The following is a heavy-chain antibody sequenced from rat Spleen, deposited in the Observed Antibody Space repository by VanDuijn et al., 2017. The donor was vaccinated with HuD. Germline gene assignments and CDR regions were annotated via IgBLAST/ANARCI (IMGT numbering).Heavy chain of an antibody. D-gene: IGHD4-3*01. CDR1: GFTFSSYA. V-gene: IGHV5-17*01. Sequence: EVQLVESGGGLVQPGRSLKLSCAASGFTFSSYAMAWVRQAPKKGLEWVATIIYDGSSTYYQDSVKGRFTISRDNAKSTLYLQMDSLRSEAKATYYCARHNSGDVRDAWGQGASVTVSS. CDR3: ARHNSGDVRDA. J-gene: IGHJ4*01. CDR2: IIYDGSST.